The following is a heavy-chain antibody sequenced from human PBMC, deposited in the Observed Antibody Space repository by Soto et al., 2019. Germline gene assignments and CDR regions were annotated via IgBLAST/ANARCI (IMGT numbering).Heavy chain of an antibody. V-gene: IGHV2-5*02. CDR1: GFSLSTSGVG. Sequence: QITLKESGPTLVKPTQTLTLTCTFSGFSLSTSGVGVGWIRQPPGKALEWLAVIYWDDTQHYSPSLTSRLTIPKDTSKNQVVLTMTNTDPVDTATYYCAHKGYGDYPLDYWGQGALVTVSS. J-gene: IGHJ4*02. CDR2: IYWDDTQ. CDR3: AHKGYGDYPLDY. D-gene: IGHD4-17*01.